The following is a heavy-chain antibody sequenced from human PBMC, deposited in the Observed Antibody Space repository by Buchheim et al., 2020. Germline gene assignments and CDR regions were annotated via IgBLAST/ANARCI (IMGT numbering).Heavy chain of an antibody. D-gene: IGHD3-22*01. CDR3: ARYSSGYSSHFDY. Sequence: QLQLQESGSELVKPSQTLSLTCAVSGGSISSGGYSWSWIRQPPGKGLEWIGYIYHSGSTYYNPSLKSRVTISVDRSKNQFSLKLSSVTAADTAVYYCARYSSGYSSHFDYWGQGTL. J-gene: IGHJ4*02. CDR2: IYHSGST. CDR1: GGSISSGGYS. V-gene: IGHV4-30-2*01.